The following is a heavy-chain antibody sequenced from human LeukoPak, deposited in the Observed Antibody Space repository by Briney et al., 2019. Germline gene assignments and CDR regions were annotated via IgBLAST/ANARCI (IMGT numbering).Heavy chain of an antibody. D-gene: IGHD1-26*01. J-gene: IGHJ4*02. CDR3: VRGGASGNYGVIDY. CDR1: GGSISSYY. V-gene: IGHV4-4*07. CDR2: IHTSGST. Sequence: SETLSLTCTVSGGSISSYYWSWIRQPAGKGREWIGRIHTSGSTIYNPSLKSRVTMSVDTSKNQFSLRLSSVTAADTAVYYCVRGGASGNYGVIDYWGQGTLVTVSS.